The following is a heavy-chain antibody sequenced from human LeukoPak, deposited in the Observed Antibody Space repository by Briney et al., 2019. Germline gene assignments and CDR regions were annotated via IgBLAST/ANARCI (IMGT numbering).Heavy chain of an antibody. CDR1: GFTFRSYA. D-gene: IGHD1-26*01. CDR3: AKSSSSYSGSYGL. J-gene: IGHJ4*02. CDR2: ISGSGGST. Sequence: GGSLRLSCAASGFTFRSYAMSWVRQAPGKGLEWVSAISGSGGSTYYADSVKGRFTISRDNSKNTLYLQMNCLRAEDTAVYYCAKSSSSYSGSYGLWGQGTLVTVSS. V-gene: IGHV3-23*01.